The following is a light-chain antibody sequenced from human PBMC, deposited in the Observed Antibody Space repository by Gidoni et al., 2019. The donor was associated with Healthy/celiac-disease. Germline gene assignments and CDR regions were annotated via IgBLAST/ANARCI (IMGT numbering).Light chain of an antibody. V-gene: IGKV3-15*01. CDR3: QQYNNWPSWT. CDR1: QSVSSN. CDR2: GAS. Sequence: ELVMTKSPATLSVSPGESATLSCRASQSVSSNLAWYQQKPGQAPRLLIYGASTRATGIPARFSGSGSGTEFTLTISSLQSEDFAVYYCQQYNNWPSWTFGQGTKVEIK. J-gene: IGKJ1*01.